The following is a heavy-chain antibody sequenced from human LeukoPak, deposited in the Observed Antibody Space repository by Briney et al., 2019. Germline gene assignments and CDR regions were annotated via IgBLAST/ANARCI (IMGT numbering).Heavy chain of an antibody. CDR3: ARGLAAAGTGPDY. Sequence: GGSLRLSCAASGFTFSSYGMHWVRQAPGKGLEWVAVIWYDGSNKYYADSVKGRFTISRDNSKITLYLQMNSLRAEDTAVYYCARGLAAAGTGPDYWGQGTLVTVSS. CDR1: GFTFSSYG. D-gene: IGHD6-13*01. J-gene: IGHJ4*02. CDR2: IWYDGSNK. V-gene: IGHV3-33*01.